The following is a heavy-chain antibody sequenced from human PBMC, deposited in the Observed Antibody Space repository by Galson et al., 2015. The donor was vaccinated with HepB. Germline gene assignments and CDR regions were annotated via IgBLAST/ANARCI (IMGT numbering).Heavy chain of an antibody. CDR3: ARHPYYDFWSGYPNWFDP. V-gene: IGHV5-51*01. D-gene: IGHD3-3*01. Sequence: QSGAEVKKPGESLKISCKGSGYSFTSYWIGWVRQMPGKGLEWMGIIYPGDSDTRYSPSFQGQVTISADKSISTAYLQWSSLKASDTAMYYCARHPYYDFWSGYPNWFDPWGQGTLVTASS. CDR1: GYSFTSYW. CDR2: IYPGDSDT. J-gene: IGHJ5*02.